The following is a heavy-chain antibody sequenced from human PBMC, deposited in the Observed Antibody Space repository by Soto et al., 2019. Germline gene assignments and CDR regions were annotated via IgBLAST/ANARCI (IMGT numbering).Heavy chain of an antibody. CDR1: GYSFTSYW. Sequence: GESLKISCKGSGYSFTSYWIGWVRQMPGKGLEWMGIIYPGDSDTRYSPSFQGQVTISADKSISTAYLQWSSLKASDTAMYYCSRPQSKGRHHDGIDLGGQGTTVTVS. J-gene: IGHJ6*02. V-gene: IGHV5-51*01. CDR3: SRPQSKGRHHDGIDL. CDR2: IYPGDSDT.